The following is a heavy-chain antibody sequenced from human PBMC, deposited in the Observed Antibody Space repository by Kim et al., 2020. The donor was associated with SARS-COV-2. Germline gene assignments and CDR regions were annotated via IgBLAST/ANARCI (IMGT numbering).Heavy chain of an antibody. V-gene: IGHV4-31*02. J-gene: IGHJ3*02. D-gene: IGHD3-22*01. Sequence: SRKTRVTISVDTSKNQFSLKLSSVTAADTAVYYCARAPITMIVVVKAFDIWGQGTMVTVSS. CDR3: ARAPITMIVVVKAFDI.